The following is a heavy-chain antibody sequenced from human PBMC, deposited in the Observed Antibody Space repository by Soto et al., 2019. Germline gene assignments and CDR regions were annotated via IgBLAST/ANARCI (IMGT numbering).Heavy chain of an antibody. Sequence: QVQLQQWGAGLLKPSETLSLTCAVYGGSFSGYYWSWIRQPPGKGLEWIGEINHSGSTNYNQSLKRRVTISVDPSNNQFSLKLSSVTAADTAVYYCARGHTVVAGTGWCDPWGQGTLVTVSS. D-gene: IGHD6-19*01. CDR1: GGSFSGYY. CDR3: ARGHTVVAGTGWCDP. J-gene: IGHJ5*02. CDR2: INHSGST. V-gene: IGHV4-34*01.